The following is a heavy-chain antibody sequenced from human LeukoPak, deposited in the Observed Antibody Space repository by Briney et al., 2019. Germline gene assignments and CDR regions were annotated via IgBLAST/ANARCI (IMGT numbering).Heavy chain of an antibody. CDR3: ATIGDRRTGELYRIDY. CDR2: ISGSGGST. J-gene: IGHJ4*02. Sequence: GGSLRLSCAASGFTFSSYAMSWVRQAPGKGLEWVSTISGSGGSTYYVDSVKGRFTISRDNSKNTLYLQMNSLRPEDAAIYYCATIGDRRTGELYRIDYWGQGTLVTVSS. CDR1: GFTFSSYA. D-gene: IGHD7-27*01. V-gene: IGHV3-23*01.